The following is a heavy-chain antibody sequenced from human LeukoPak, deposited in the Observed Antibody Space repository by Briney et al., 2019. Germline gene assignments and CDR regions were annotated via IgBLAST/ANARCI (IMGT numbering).Heavy chain of an antibody. D-gene: IGHD3-9*01. V-gene: IGHV3-23*01. CDR3: AKDLYYDILTTPKFFDY. CDR1: GFTFSSYA. CDR2: ISGSGGST. J-gene: IGHJ4*02. Sequence: GGSLRLSCAASGFTFSSYAMSWVRQAPGKGLEWVSAISGSGGSTYYADSVKGRFTISRDNSKNTLYLQMNSLRAEDTAVYYCAKDLYYDILTTPKFFDYWGQGTLVTVSS.